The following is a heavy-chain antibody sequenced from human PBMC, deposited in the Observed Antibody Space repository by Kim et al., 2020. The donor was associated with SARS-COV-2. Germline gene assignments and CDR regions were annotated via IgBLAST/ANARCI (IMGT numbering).Heavy chain of an antibody. D-gene: IGHD2-15*01. CDR3: ARGMATHYYYYGMDV. Sequence: GGSLRLSCAASGFTFSSYAMHWVRQAPGKGLEWVAVISYDGSNKYYADSVKGRFTISRDNSKNTLYLQMNSLRAEDTAVYYCARGMATHYYYYGMDVWGQGTTVTVSS. CDR1: GFTFSSYA. J-gene: IGHJ6*02. CDR2: ISYDGSNK. V-gene: IGHV3-30*04.